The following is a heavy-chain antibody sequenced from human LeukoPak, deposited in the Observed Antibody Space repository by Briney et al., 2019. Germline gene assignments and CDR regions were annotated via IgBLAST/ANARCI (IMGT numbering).Heavy chain of an antibody. CDR1: GFTFDDYA. D-gene: IGHD1-26*01. J-gene: IGHJ4*02. CDR3: VRESRSGSYSGY. V-gene: IGHV3-9*01. CDR2: ISWNSGTI. Sequence: GRSLRLSCAASGFTFDDYAMHWVRQAPGKGLEWVSVISWNSGTIAYADSVKGRFTISRDNANNSLYLQMNSLRAEDTAVYYCVRESRSGSYSGYWGQGTLVTVSS.